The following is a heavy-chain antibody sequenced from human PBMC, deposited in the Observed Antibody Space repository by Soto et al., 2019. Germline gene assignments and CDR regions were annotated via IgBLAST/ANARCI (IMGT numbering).Heavy chain of an antibody. D-gene: IGHD2-15*01. CDR1: GFTFSSYA. CDR2: ISYDGSNK. J-gene: IGHJ4*02. CDR3: ARDRAWDRIRFDY. Sequence: GGSLRLSCAASGFTFSSYAMHWVRQAPGKGLEWVAVISYDGSNKYYADSVKGRFTISRDNSKNTLYLQMNSLRAEDTAVYYCARDRAWDRIRFDYWGQGTLVTVSS. V-gene: IGHV3-30-3*01.